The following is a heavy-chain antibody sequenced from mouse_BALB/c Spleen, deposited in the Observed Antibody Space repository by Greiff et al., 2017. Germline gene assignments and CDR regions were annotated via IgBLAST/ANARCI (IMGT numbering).Heavy chain of an antibody. CDR1: GYSITSDYA. V-gene: IGHV3-2*02. CDR3: ARERGYDVDYFDY. CDR2: ISYSGST. J-gene: IGHJ2*01. Sequence: EVKVEESGPGLVKPSQSLSLTCTVTGYSITSDYAWNWIRQFPGNQLEWMGYISYSGSTSYNPSLKSRISITRDTSKNQFFLQLNSVTTEDTATYYCARERGYDVDYFDYWGQGTTLTVSS. D-gene: IGHD2-14*01.